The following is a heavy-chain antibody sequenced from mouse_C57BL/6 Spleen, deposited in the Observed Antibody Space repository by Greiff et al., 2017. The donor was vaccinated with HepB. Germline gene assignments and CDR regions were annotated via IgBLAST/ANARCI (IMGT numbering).Heavy chain of an antibody. V-gene: IGHV5-4*01. CDR2: ISDGGSYT. J-gene: IGHJ4*01. CDR3: AREYDYDGYYAMDY. Sequence: EVKLQESGGGLVKPGGSLKLSCAASGFTFSSYAMSWVRQTPEKRLEWVATISDGGSYTYYPDNVKGRFTISRDNAKNNLYLQMSHLKSEDTAMYYCAREYDYDGYYAMDYWGQGTSVTVSS. CDR1: GFTFSSYA. D-gene: IGHD2-4*01.